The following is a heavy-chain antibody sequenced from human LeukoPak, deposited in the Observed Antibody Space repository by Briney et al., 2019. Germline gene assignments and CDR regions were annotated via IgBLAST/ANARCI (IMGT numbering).Heavy chain of an antibody. CDR1: GFTFSSYE. CDR3: AKALATRHMDV. Sequence: GGSLRLSCAASGFTFSSYEMNWVRQAPGKGLEWISYISSSGNSIYYADSLKGRFTISRDNAKNSLYLQMNSLRAEDTAVYYCAKALATRHMDVWGQGTTVTVSS. V-gene: IGHV3-48*03. CDR2: ISSSGNSI. J-gene: IGHJ6*02.